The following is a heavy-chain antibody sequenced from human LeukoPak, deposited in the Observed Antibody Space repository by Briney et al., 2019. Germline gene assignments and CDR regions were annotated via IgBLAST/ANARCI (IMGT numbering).Heavy chain of an antibody. Sequence: PSETLSLTCTVSGGSISSGSYYWSWIRQPAGKGLEWIGRIYTSGSTNYNPSLKSRVTISVDTSKNQFSLKLSSVTAADTAVYYCAREALSSSWYGLDYFDYWGQGTLVTVSS. CDR2: IYTSGST. CDR3: AREALSSSWYGLDYFDY. CDR1: GGSISSGSYY. D-gene: IGHD6-13*01. J-gene: IGHJ4*02. V-gene: IGHV4-61*02.